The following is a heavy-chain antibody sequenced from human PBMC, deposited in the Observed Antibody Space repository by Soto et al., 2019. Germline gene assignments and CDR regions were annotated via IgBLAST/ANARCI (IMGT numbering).Heavy chain of an antibody. CDR3: AKLDGGHY. CDR2: LSGRSDKT. Sequence: SGGSLRLSCAASGFTFSSYAMSWVRQAPGKGLEWVSTLSGRSDKTYYADSVRGRFTISRDNSKNTLYLQMNSLRDEDTAAYYCAKLDGGHYWGQGTLVTVSS. D-gene: IGHD3-16*01. V-gene: IGHV3-23*01. CDR1: GFTFSSYA. J-gene: IGHJ4*02.